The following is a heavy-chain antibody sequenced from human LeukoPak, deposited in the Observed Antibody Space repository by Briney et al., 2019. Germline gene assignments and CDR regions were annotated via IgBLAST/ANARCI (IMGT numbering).Heavy chain of an antibody. CDR3: ARDRTAMGFDY. CDR2: IYYSGST. J-gene: IGHJ4*02. V-gene: IGHV4-39*07. Sequence: SETLSLTCTVSGGSISSSSYYWGWIRQPPGKGLEWIGSIYYSGSTYYNPSLKSRVTISVDKSKNQFSLKLSSVTAADTAVYYCARDRTAMGFDYWGQGTLVTVSS. D-gene: IGHD5-18*01. CDR1: GGSISSSSYY.